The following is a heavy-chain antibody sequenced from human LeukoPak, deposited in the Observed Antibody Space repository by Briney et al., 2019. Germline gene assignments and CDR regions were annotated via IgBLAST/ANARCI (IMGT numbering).Heavy chain of an antibody. Sequence: GGSPRLSCAASGFTFDDYAMHWVRQAPGKGLEWVSGISWNSGNIGYADSVKGRFTISRDNAKNCLHLQMNSLRAEDTALYYCAKDGAWGQGTLVTVSS. CDR3: AKDGA. V-gene: IGHV3-9*01. CDR1: GFTFDDYA. CDR2: ISWNSGNI. J-gene: IGHJ5*02.